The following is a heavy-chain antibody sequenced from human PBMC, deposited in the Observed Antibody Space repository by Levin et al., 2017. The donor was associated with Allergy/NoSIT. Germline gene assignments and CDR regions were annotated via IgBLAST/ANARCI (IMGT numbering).Heavy chain of an antibody. V-gene: IGHV4-39*07. CDR3: ARDGHPKRIAAAGRDY. J-gene: IGHJ4*02. CDR1: GGSISSSSYY. Sequence: SETLSLTCTVSGGSISSSSYYWGWIRQPPGKGLEWIGSIYYSGSTYYNPSLKSRVTISVDTSKNQFSLKLSSVTAADTAVYYCARDGHPKRIAAAGRDYWGQGTLVTVSS. D-gene: IGHD6-13*01. CDR2: IYYSGST.